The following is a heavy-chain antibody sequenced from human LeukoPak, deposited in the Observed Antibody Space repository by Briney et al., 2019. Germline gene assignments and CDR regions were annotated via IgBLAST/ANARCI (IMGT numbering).Heavy chain of an antibody. CDR1: GFTFSSYS. D-gene: IGHD2-15*01. Sequence: PGGSLRLSCAASGFTFSSYSMNWVRQAPGKGLEWVSSISSSSSYIYYADSVKGRFTISRDNAKNSLYLQMNSLRAEDTAVYYCARRVVVVGGPRASGAYYYGMDVWGQGTTVTVSS. CDR2: ISSSSSYI. V-gene: IGHV3-21*01. J-gene: IGHJ6*02. CDR3: ARRVVVVGGPRASGAYYYGMDV.